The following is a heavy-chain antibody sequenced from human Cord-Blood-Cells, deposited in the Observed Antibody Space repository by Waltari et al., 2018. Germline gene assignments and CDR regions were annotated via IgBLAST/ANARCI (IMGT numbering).Heavy chain of an antibody. CDR2: IYYSGST. CDR3: ARRGQYYYDSSGYYYYFDY. V-gene: IGHV4-39*01. CDR1: GGSISSSSYH. D-gene: IGHD3-22*01. Sequence: QLQLQESGPGLVKPSDTLSLTCTVAGGSISSSSYHWGWIRQPPATGLEWIGSIYYSGSTYYNPSLKSRVTISVDTSKNQFSLKLSSVTAADTAVYYCARRGQYYYDSSGYYYYFDYWGQGTLVTVSS. J-gene: IGHJ4*02.